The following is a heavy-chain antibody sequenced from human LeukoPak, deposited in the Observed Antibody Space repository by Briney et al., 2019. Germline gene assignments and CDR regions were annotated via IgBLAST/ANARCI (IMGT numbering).Heavy chain of an antibody. CDR2: IVPIFGTA. V-gene: IGHV1-69*05. CDR3: ATSRTSYGVGFDY. Sequence: SVKVSCKASGGTFSNYAISWVRQAPGQGLEWMGRIVPIFGTANYAQKFQGRVTITTDESTSTAYMELSSLRSEDTAVYYCATSRTSYGVGFDYWGQGTLVTVSS. CDR1: GGTFSNYA. J-gene: IGHJ4*02. D-gene: IGHD4-17*01.